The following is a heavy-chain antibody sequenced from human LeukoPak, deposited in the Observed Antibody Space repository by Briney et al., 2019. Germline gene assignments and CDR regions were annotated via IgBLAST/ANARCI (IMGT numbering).Heavy chain of an antibody. CDR1: GFTFSNYP. CDR3: ARSKRWLEHYWYFDL. Sequence: HPGGSLRLSCSASGFTFSNYPMHWVRQAPGKGLEYVSGISGNGGNTYYANSVKGRFTISRDNSKHTLYLQMGSLRAEDMAVYYCARSKRWLEHYWYFDLWGRGTLVAASS. CDR2: ISGNGGNT. V-gene: IGHV3-64*01. D-gene: IGHD5-24*01. J-gene: IGHJ2*01.